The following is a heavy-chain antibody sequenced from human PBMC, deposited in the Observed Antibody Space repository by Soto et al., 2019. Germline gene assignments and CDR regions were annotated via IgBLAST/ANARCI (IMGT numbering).Heavy chain of an antibody. V-gene: IGHV4-34*01. CDR3: ASDPRYFDPNWFDP. J-gene: IGHJ5*02. CDR2: INHSGST. Sequence: KSSETLSLTCAVYGGSFSGYYWSWIRQPPGKGLEWIGEINHSGSTNYNPSLKSRVTISVDTSKNQFSLKLSSVTAADTAVYYCASDPRYFDPNWFDPWGQGTLVTVSS. D-gene: IGHD3-9*01. CDR1: GGSFSGYY.